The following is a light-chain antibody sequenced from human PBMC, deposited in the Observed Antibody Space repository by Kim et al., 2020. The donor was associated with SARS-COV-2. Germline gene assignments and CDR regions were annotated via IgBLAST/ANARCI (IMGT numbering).Light chain of an antibody. V-gene: IGLV10-54*01. CDR2: RNN. J-gene: IGLJ3*02. CDR3: SAWDSSLSAWV. Sequence: RQTATLTCTGNSNNVGNEGAAWLQQHQDHPPKLLSYRNNNRPSGIPERLSASRSGNTASLTITGLQPEDEADYYCSAWDSSLSAWVFGGGTQLTVL. CDR1: SNNVGNEG.